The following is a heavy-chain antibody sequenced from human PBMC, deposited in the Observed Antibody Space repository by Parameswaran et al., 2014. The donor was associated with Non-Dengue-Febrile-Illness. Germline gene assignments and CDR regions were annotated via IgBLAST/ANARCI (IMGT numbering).Heavy chain of an antibody. D-gene: IGHD3-10*01. V-gene: IGHV3-30*18. CDR3: AKVGIPYGSGSYSSDY. J-gene: IGHJ4*02. CDR2: ISYDGSNK. Sequence: VRQMPGKGLEWVAVISYDGSNKYYAGSVKGRFTISRDNSKNTLYLQMNSLRAEDTAVYYCAKVGIPYGSGSYSSDYWGQGTLVTVSS.